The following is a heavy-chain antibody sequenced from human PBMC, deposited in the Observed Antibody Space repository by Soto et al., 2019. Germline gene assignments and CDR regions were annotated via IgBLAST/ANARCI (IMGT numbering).Heavy chain of an antibody. CDR3: AKDTWRYCSGGSCYSDY. D-gene: IGHD2-15*01. J-gene: IGHJ4*02. V-gene: IGHV3-30*18. Sequence: ESGGGVVQPGRSLRLSCAASGFTFSSYGMHWVRQAPGKGLEWVAVISYDGSNKYYADSVKGRFTISRDNSKNTLYLQMNSLRAEDTAVYYCAKDTWRYCSGGSCYSDYWGQGTLVTVSS. CDR1: GFTFSSYG. CDR2: ISYDGSNK.